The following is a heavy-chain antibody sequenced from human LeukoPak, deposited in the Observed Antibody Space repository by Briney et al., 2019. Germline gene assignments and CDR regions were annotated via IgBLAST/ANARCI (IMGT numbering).Heavy chain of an antibody. J-gene: IGHJ4*02. D-gene: IGHD2-2*01. CDR1: GGTFSSYA. Sequence: ASVKVSCKASGGTFSSYAISWVRQAPGQGLEWMGWINPNSGGTNYAQKFQGRVTMTRDTSISTAYMELSRLRSDDTAVYYCARAVGDIVVVPAAMGDFDYWGQGTLVTVSS. CDR3: ARAVGDIVVVPAAMGDFDY. V-gene: IGHV1-2*02. CDR2: INPNSGGT.